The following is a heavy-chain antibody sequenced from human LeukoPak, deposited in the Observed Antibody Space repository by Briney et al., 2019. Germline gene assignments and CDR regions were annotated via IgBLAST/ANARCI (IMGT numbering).Heavy chain of an antibody. J-gene: IGHJ6*03. V-gene: IGHV1-69*05. CDR3: ATLGYCSSTSCYKHDYYYMDV. CDR2: IIPIFGTA. CDR1: GGTFGSYA. D-gene: IGHD2-2*02. Sequence: SVKVSCKASGGTFGSYAISWVRQAPGQGLEWMGGIIPIFGTANYAQKFQGRVTITTDESTSTAYMELSSLRSEDTAVYYCATLGYCSSTSCYKHDYYYMDVWGKGTTVTVSS.